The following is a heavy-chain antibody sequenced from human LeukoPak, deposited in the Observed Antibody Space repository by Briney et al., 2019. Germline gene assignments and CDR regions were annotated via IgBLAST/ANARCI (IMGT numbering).Heavy chain of an antibody. J-gene: IGHJ4*02. CDR3: ARDVSAVGGLERPATLGY. V-gene: IGHV3-74*01. D-gene: IGHD1-1*01. CDR1: GFTFSSNR. CDR2: INPSGSFT. Sequence: GGSLRLSCATSGFTFSSNRMHWVRQVQGKGLVWVLLINPSGSFTTYADSVKGRFTISRDNAKNRLYMQMNSLRVEDTAVYYCARDVSAVGGLERPATLGYWGQGTLVTVSS.